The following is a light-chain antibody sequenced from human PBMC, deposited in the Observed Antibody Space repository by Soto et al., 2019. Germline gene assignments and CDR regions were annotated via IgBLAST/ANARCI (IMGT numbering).Light chain of an antibody. CDR3: QQYYTYWHM. J-gene: IGKJ1*01. CDR1: QSIGRW. CDR2: DAS. V-gene: IGKV1-5*01. Sequence: DIQMTQSPSTLPASVGDRVTITCRASQSIGRWLAWFQQRPGKAPKLLMYDASSLEGGVPSRFSGSGSGTEFTLTISSLQPDDFATYYCQQYYTYWHMFGQGTKVDIK.